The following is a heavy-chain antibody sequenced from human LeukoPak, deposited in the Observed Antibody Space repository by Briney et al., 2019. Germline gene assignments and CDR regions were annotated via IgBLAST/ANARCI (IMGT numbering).Heavy chain of an antibody. CDR1: GFTFSSYG. D-gene: IGHD3-3*01. V-gene: IGHV3-33*01. Sequence: PGGSLRLSCAASGFTFSSYGMHWVRQAPGKGLEWVAVIWYDGSNKYYADSVKGRFTISRDNSKNTLYLQMNSLRAEDTAVYYCARPAYDFWSGEPYGMDVWGQGTTVTVSS. J-gene: IGHJ6*02. CDR3: ARPAYDFWSGEPYGMDV. CDR2: IWYDGSNK.